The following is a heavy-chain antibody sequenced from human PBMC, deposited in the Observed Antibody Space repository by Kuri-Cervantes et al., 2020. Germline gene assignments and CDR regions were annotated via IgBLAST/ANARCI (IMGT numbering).Heavy chain of an antibody. D-gene: IGHD3-3*01. CDR3: ARARGYDFWSGYYMGAEDGMDV. CDR1: GYTFTSYY. V-gene: IGHV1-46*01. Sequence: GESLKISCKASGYTFTSYYMHWVRQAPGQGLEWMGIINPSGGSTSYAQKFQGRVTMTRDTSTSTVYMELRSLRSDDTAVYYCARARGYDFWSGYYMGAEDGMDVWGQGTTVTVSS. CDR2: INPSGGST. J-gene: IGHJ6*02.